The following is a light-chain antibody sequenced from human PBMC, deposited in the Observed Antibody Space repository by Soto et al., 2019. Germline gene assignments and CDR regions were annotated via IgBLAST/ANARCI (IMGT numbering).Light chain of an antibody. CDR1: QAIYSY. J-gene: IGKJ1*01. CDR3: HQYNFWPS. Sequence: DIQLTQSPFFLSASVGDRVTISCRASQAIYSYLAWYQQKPGKAPKLLIFGASKLQSGVPSRFSGSGSGTEFTLSISSLQSEDFAVYYCHQYNFWPSFGQGTKVEI. CDR2: GAS. V-gene: IGKV1-9*01.